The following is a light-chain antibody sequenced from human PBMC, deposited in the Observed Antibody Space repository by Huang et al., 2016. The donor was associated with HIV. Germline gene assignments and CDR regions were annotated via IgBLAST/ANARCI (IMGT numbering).Light chain of an antibody. CDR1: QSLLHSNGYNY. Sequence: DIVMTQSPLSLAVTPGEPASISCRSSQSLLHSNGYNYLDWFLQKPVQSPQLLIYLGSHRASGVPDRFSGSGSGTDFALKISRVEADDVGIYYCMQSLQTPPYTFGQGTKLEIK. CDR3: MQSLQTPPYT. CDR2: LGS. V-gene: IGKV2-28*01. J-gene: IGKJ2*01.